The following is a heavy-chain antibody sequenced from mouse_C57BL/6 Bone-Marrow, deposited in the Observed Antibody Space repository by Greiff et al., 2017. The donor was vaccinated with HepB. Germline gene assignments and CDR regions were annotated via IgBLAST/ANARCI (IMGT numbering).Heavy chain of an antibody. D-gene: IGHD1-1*01. CDR3: DYYGSSYSY. J-gene: IGHJ2*01. V-gene: IGHV1-19*01. CDR2: INPYNGGT. Sequence: EVQLQQSGPVLVKPGASVKMSCKASGYTFTDYYMNWVKQSHGKSLEWIGVINPYNGGTSYNQKFKGKATLTVDKSSSTAYMELNSLTSEDSAVYYCDYYGSSYSYWGQGTTLTVSS. CDR1: GYTFTDYY.